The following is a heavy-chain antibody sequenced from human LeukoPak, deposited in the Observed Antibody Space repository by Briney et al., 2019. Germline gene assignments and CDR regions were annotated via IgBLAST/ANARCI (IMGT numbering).Heavy chain of an antibody. D-gene: IGHD3-10*01. CDR3: TSELVYGSGGYDHDY. V-gene: IGHV3-49*04. J-gene: IGHJ4*02. CDR2: IRSKAYGGTT. Sequence: QAGGSLRLSCTASGFTFGDYAMSWVRQAPGKGLEWVGFIRSKAYGGTTEYAASVKGRFTISRDDSKSIAYLQMNSLKTEDTAVYYCTSELVYGSGGYDHDYWGQGTLVTVSS. CDR1: GFTFGDYA.